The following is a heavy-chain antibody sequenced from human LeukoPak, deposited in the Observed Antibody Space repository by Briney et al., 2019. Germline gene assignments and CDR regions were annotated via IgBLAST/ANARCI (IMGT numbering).Heavy chain of an antibody. D-gene: IGHD3-10*01. CDR2: IYYSGST. Sequence: SETLSLTCTVSGGSISTYYRSWIRQPPGKGLEWIGYIYYSGSTNYNPSLKSRVTISVDTSKNQFSLKLSSVTAADTAVYYCAREYYYGSGSENWFDPWGQGTLVTVSS. V-gene: IGHV4-59*01. J-gene: IGHJ5*02. CDR1: GGSISTYY. CDR3: AREYYYGSGSENWFDP.